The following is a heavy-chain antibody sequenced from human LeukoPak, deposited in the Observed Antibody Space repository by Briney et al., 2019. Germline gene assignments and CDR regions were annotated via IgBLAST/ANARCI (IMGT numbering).Heavy chain of an antibody. CDR2: ISWNSGSI. CDR3: AKVGLGYSSGWYYFDY. D-gene: IGHD6-19*01. Sequence: PGRSLRLSCAASGFTFDDYAMHWVRQAPGKGLEWVSGISWNSGSIGYADSVKGRFTISRDNAKNSLYLQMNSLRAEDTALYYCAKVGLGYSSGWYYFDYWGQGTLVTVSS. V-gene: IGHV3-9*01. CDR1: GFTFDDYA. J-gene: IGHJ4*02.